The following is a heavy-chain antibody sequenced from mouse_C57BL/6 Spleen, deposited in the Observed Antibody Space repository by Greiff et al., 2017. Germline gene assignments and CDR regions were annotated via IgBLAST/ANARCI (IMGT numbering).Heavy chain of an antibody. Sequence: EVKLVESGEGLVKPGGSLKLSCAASGFTFSNYAMSWVRQTPEKRLEWVAYISSGGDYIYYADTVKGRFTIARDNARNTLYLQMSRLKSEDTAMXYCTRKLTGTFDYWGQGTTLTVSS. CDR2: ISSGGDYI. CDR1: GFTFSNYA. CDR3: TRKLTGTFDY. V-gene: IGHV5-9-1*02. D-gene: IGHD4-1*01. J-gene: IGHJ2*01.